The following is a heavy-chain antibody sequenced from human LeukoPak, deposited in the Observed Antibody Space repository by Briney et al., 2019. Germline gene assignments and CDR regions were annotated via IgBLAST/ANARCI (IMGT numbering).Heavy chain of an antibody. CDR3: ARRAGAYSHPYDY. D-gene: IGHD4/OR15-4a*01. Sequence: GGSLRLSCAASGFIFDDHGMNWARQAPGKGLEWVSGINWSGGSTSYADSVKGRFTISRDNAKNSLYLQMNSLRAEDTAVYYCARRAGAYSHPYDYWGQGTLVTVSS. CDR1: GFIFDDHG. V-gene: IGHV3-20*04. J-gene: IGHJ4*02. CDR2: INWSGGST.